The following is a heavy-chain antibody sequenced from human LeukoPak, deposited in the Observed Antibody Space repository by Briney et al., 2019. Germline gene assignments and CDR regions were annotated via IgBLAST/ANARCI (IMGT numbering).Heavy chain of an antibody. CDR2: IKSKTDGGTT. CDR3: TTKPLPYRSGWYRDY. V-gene: IGHV3-15*01. D-gene: IGHD6-19*01. Sequence: GGSLRLSCAASGFTFSNAWMSWVRQAPGKGLEWVGRIKSKTDGGTTDYAAPVKGRFTISRDDSKNTLYLQMNSLKTEDTAVYYCTTKPLPYRSGWYRDYWGQGTLVTVSS. CDR1: GFTFSNAW. J-gene: IGHJ4*02.